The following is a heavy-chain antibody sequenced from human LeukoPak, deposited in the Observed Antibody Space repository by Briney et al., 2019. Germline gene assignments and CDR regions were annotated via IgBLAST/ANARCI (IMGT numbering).Heavy chain of an antibody. V-gene: IGHV1-24*01. CDR3: ATDLLEYYDILPREDY. D-gene: IGHD3-9*01. CDR2: FDPEDGET. J-gene: IGHJ4*02. CDR1: GYTLTELS. Sequence: GASVKVSCKVSGYTLTELSMHWVRQAPGKGLEWMGGFDPEDGETIYAQKFQGRVTMTEDTSTDTAYMELSSLRSEDTAVYYCATDLLEYYDILPREDYWGQGTLVTVSS.